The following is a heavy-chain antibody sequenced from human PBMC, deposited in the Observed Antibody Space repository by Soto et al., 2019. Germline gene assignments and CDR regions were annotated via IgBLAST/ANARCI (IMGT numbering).Heavy chain of an antibody. J-gene: IGHJ6*03. CDR3: AKEPNGSGSYYPSPGMDV. V-gene: IGHV3-9*01. CDR1: GFTFDDYA. CDR2: ISWNSGSI. Sequence: GGSLRLSCAASGFTFDDYAMHWVRQAPGKGLEWVSGISWNSGSIGYADSVKGRFTISRDNAKNSLYLQMNSLRAEDTALYYCAKEPNGSGSYYPSPGMDVWGKGTTVTVSS. D-gene: IGHD3-10*01.